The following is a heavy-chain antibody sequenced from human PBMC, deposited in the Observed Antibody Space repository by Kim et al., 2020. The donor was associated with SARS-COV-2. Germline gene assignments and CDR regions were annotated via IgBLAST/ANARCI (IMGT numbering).Heavy chain of an antibody. CDR1: GFTFSSYG. CDR3: AKDPFDSSGYYWDDYYYGMDV. CDR2: ISYDGSNK. D-gene: IGHD3-22*01. V-gene: IGHV3-30*18. J-gene: IGHJ6*02. Sequence: GGSLRLSCAASGFTFSSYGMHWVRQAPDKGLEWVAVISYDGSNKYYADSVKGRFTISRDNSKNTLYLQMNSLRAEDTAVYYCAKDPFDSSGYYWDDYYYGMDVWGQGTTVTVSS.